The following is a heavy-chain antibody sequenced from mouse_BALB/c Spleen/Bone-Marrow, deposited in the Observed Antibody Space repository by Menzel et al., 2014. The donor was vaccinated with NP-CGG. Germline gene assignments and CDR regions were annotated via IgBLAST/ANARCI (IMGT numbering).Heavy chain of an antibody. CDR3: ASYDYGYYFDY. CDR2: IDPANGNT. D-gene: IGHD2-4*01. J-gene: IGHJ2*01. Sequence: DVKLQESGAELVKPGASVKLSCTASGFNIKDTYMHWVKQRPEQGLEWIGRIDPANGNTKYDPKFQGKATITADTTSNTAYLQLSSLTSEDTAVYYCASYDYGYYFDYWGQGTTLPVSS. CDR1: GFNIKDTY. V-gene: IGHV14-3*02.